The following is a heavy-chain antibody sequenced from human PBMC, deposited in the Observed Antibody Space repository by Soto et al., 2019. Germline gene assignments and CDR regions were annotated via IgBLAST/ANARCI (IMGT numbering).Heavy chain of an antibody. CDR2: RYSDGRS. D-gene: IGHD1-26*01. CDR3: AKWKNCPTTTGFYN. V-gene: IGHV3-66*01. Sequence: PGGSLRLSCASSGFTVSISYMTWVRPVPGKGLEWVSIRYSDGRSYHAESVKGRFTISRDTSKNILYLQMSSLRAEDTAVYYCAKWKNCPTTTGFYNCCQQNLVTVSS. J-gene: IGHJ4*02. CDR1: GFTVSISY.